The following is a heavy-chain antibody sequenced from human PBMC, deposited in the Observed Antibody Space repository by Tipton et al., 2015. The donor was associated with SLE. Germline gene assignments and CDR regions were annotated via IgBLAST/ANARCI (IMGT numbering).Heavy chain of an antibody. V-gene: IGHV4-31*03. J-gene: IGHJ3*02. CDR1: GDSISSGGYY. CDR3: AATYYFSSGRTSFDN. D-gene: IGHD3-10*01. Sequence: TLSLTCTVSGDSISSGGYYWSWIRQHPGKGMEWIGYIYFSGSTYYNPSLKSRVIISIDTSKNQFSLKLSSVTAADTAVYFCAATYYFSSGRTSFDNWGQGTLVTVSS. CDR2: IYFSGST.